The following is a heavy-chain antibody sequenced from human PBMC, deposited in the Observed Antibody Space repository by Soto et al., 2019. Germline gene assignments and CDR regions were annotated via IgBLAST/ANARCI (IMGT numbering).Heavy chain of an antibody. CDR3: ARDQGYNSPFDY. Sequence: QVQLVQSGAEVKKPGASVKVSCKASGYAFTNYYMHWVRQAPGQGLEWMGIINPSGGSASYTQKFQDRVTMTRDTSTSTVYMELSSLRSEDTAVYYCARDQGYNSPFDYWGQGTLVTVSS. CDR1: GYAFTNYY. V-gene: IGHV1-46*01. D-gene: IGHD3-10*01. J-gene: IGHJ4*02. CDR2: INPSGGSA.